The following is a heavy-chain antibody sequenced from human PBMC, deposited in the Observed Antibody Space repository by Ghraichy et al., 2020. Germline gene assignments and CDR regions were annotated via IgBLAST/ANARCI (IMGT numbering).Heavy chain of an antibody. CDR2: ISRSSSTI. Sequence: GGSLRLSCAASGFTFSSYTMNWVRQAPGKGLEWVSSISRSSSTIYYADSVKGRFTISRDNSKNSLHLQMNSLKAEDTAVYYCARTWGERGSPNWCFDLWGRDTLVTVSS. V-gene: IGHV3-48*01. D-gene: IGHD3-10*01. CDR1: GFTFSSYT. J-gene: IGHJ2*01. CDR3: ARTWGERGSPNWCFDL.